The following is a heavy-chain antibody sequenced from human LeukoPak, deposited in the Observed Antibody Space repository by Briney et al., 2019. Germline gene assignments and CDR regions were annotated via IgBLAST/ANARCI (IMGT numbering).Heavy chain of an antibody. CDR3: ARDINGSGIV. V-gene: IGHV1-69*13. Sequence: GASVKVSCKASGGTFSSYAISWVRQAPGQGLEWMGGIIPIFGTASYAQKFQGRVTITADESTSTAYMGLSSLRSEDTAVYYCARDINGSGIVWGQGTLVTVSS. CDR2: IIPIFGTA. D-gene: IGHD3-10*01. CDR1: GGTFSSYA. J-gene: IGHJ4*02.